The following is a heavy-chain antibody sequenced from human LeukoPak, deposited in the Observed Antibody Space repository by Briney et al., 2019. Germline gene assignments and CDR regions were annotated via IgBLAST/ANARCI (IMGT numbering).Heavy chain of an antibody. Sequence: SETLSLTCTVSGGSITTFSSYWGWVRQPPGKGLELIVSISYSGSTYYSPSLQSRVTISVDTSKNQFSLKVNSMTAADTAMYYCARVNSMTRVDYWGQGTLVTVSS. CDR2: ISYSGST. CDR3: ARVNSMTRVDY. D-gene: IGHD2/OR15-2a*01. J-gene: IGHJ4*02. V-gene: IGHV4-39*07. CDR1: GGSITTFSSY.